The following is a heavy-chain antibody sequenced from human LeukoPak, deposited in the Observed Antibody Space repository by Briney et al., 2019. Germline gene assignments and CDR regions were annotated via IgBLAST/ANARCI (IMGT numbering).Heavy chain of an antibody. CDR3: ATLQTTTFGVVGGDYYMDV. Sequence: RPSETLSLTCTVSGGSISSYYWSWIRQPPGKGLEWIGYIYYSGSTNYNPSLKSRVTISVDTSKNQFSLKLSSMTAADTAVYYCATLQTTTFGVVGGDYYMDVWGKGTTVTVSS. J-gene: IGHJ6*03. CDR1: GGSISSYY. D-gene: IGHD3-3*01. CDR2: IYYSGST. V-gene: IGHV4-59*08.